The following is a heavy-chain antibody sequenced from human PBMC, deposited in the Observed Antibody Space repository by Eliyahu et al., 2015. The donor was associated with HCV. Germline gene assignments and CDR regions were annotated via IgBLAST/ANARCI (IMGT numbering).Heavy chain of an antibody. Sequence: IGEINHEGSTNYNPSLASRVIVSVDTSKNQFSLRLTSVTAADTSVYYCARGPTPPARGPPPVIAVEGTRSDWFDFWGQGTLVTVSS. V-gene: IGHV4-34*01. J-gene: IGHJ4*02. CDR2: INHEGST. D-gene: IGHD2-21*01. CDR3: ARGPTPPARGPPPVIAVEGTRSDWFDF.